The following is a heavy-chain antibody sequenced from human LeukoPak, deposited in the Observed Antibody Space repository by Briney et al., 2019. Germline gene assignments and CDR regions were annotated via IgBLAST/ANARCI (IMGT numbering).Heavy chain of an antibody. Sequence: GASVKVSCKASGYTFTSYDINWVRQATGQGLEWMGWMNPNSGNTGYAQKFQGRVTMTRNTSISTAYMELSSLRSEDTAVYYCARGLVATWPYYMDVWGKGTTVTISS. CDR3: ARGLVATWPYYMDV. J-gene: IGHJ6*03. CDR1: GYTFTSYD. V-gene: IGHV1-8*01. CDR2: MNPNSGNT. D-gene: IGHD5-12*01.